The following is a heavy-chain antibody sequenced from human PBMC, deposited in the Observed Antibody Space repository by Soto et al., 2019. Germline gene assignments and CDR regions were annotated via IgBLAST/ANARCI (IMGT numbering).Heavy chain of an antibody. J-gene: IGHJ4*02. CDR1: GFTFSDYY. CDR3: ARKNWGYYDILTGGSVLFDY. D-gene: IGHD3-9*01. CDR2: ISSSGSTI. V-gene: IGHV3-11*01. Sequence: GGSLRLSCAASGFTFSDYYMSWIRQAPGKGLEWVSYISSSGSTIYYADSVKGRFTISRDNAKNSLYLQMNSLRAEDTAVYYCARKNWGYYDILTGGSVLFDYWGQGTLVTVSS.